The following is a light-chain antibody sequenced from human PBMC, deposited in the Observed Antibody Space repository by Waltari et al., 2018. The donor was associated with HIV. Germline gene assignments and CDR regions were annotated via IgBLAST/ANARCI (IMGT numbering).Light chain of an antibody. J-gene: IGLJ2*01. CDR1: RNDIGPYDF. Sequence: HSALTQPPSAPGSPGQSVTISCAGTRNDIGPYDFFSRYQHHPGKAPKLMISEVSRRPSGVPNRFSGSKSGNTASLTVSGLQAEDDAAYYCSSYAGNNYLLFGGGTKLTVL. CDR2: EVS. CDR3: SSYAGNNYLL. V-gene: IGLV2-8*01.